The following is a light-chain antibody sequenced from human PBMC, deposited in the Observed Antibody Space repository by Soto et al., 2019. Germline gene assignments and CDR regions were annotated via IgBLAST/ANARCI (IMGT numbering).Light chain of an antibody. J-gene: IGLJ3*02. CDR2: DTF. Sequence: QAVVTQEPSVTVSPGGTVTLTCGSSTGGVTSGHYPYWFHQKPGQAPKTLIHDTFKRHSWTPARFSGSLLGGKAALTLSGAQPKDEADYYCSRYYRGAWVFGGGTQRTVL. CDR3: SRYYRGAWV. V-gene: IGLV7-46*01. CDR1: TGGVTSGHY.